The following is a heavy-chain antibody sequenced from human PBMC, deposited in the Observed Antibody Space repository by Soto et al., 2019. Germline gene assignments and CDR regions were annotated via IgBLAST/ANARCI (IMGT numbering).Heavy chain of an antibody. CDR3: AREKPYYDRSGSLPFGY. Sequence: SETLSLTFAVSGGPISSSNWWSWVRQPPGKGLEWIGEIYHSGSTNYNPSLKSRVTISVDKSKNQFSLKLSSVNAEDTAVYYCAREKPYYDRSGSLPFGYSGQGTLVTVPS. CDR2: IYHSGST. CDR1: GGPISSSNW. J-gene: IGHJ4*02. D-gene: IGHD3-22*01. V-gene: IGHV4-4*02.